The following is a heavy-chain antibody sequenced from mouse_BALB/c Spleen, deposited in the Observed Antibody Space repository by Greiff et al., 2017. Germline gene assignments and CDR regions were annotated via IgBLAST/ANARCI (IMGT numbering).Heavy chain of an antibody. Sequence: QVQLKQSGAELMKPGASVKISCKATGYTFSSYWIEWVKQRPGHGLEWIGEILPGSGSTNYNEKFKGKATFTADTSSNTAYMQLSSLTSEDSAVYYCARKVLLRYAMDYWGQGTSVTVSS. V-gene: IGHV1-9*01. CDR1: GYTFSSYW. D-gene: IGHD1-1*01. CDR3: ARKVLLRYAMDY. J-gene: IGHJ4*01. CDR2: ILPGSGST.